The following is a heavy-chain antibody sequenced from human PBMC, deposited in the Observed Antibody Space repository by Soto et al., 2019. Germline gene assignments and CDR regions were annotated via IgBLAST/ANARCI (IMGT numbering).Heavy chain of an antibody. J-gene: IGHJ4*02. CDR3: ARAPESYYFDY. V-gene: IGHV3-33*01. CDR2: IWYDGSNK. CDR1: GFTFSSYG. Sequence: GGSLRLSCAASGFTFSSYGMHWVRQAPGKGLEWVAVIWYDGSNKYYADSVKGRFTISRDNSKNTLYLQMNSLRAEDTAVYYCARAPESYYFDYWGQGTLVTVSS.